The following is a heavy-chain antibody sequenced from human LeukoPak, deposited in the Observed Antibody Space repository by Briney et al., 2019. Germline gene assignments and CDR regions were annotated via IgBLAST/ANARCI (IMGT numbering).Heavy chain of an antibody. V-gene: IGHV3-23*01. CDR2: ISGSGGST. Sequence: GGSLRLSCAASGFTFSSYAMSWVRQAPGKGLEWVSAISGSGGSTYYADSVEGRFTISRDNSKNTLYLQMNSLRAEDTAVYYCAKEDLTSIFGVDYYYYYYMDVWGKGTTVTVSS. J-gene: IGHJ6*03. D-gene: IGHD3-3*01. CDR3: AKEDLTSIFGVDYYYYYYMDV. CDR1: GFTFSSYA.